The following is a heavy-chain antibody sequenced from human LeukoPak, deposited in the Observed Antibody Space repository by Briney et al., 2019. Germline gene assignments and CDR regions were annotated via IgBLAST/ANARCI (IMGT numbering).Heavy chain of an antibody. D-gene: IGHD4-17*01. CDR1: GFTFSGYA. V-gene: IGHV3-30-3*01. CDR3: ARGLTVSMN. CDR2: ISYDGSNK. Sequence: PGGSLRLSCAASGFTFSGYAMHWVRQPPGKGLEWVAVISYDGSNKYYANSVKGRFTISRDNSKNTLYLQMNSLRAEDTAVYYCARGLTVSMNWGQGTLVTVSS. J-gene: IGHJ4*02.